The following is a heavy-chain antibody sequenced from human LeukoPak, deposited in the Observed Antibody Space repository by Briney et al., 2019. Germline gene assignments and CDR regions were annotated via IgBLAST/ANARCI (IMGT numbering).Heavy chain of an antibody. J-gene: IGHJ4*02. V-gene: IGHV3-48*01. CDR2: ISSGGSAM. CDR1: GYTFSDYT. CDR3: TRDLEY. Sequence: PGGSLRLSCGASGYTFSDYTMNWVRQAPGKGPEWISYISSGGSAMHYADSVKGRFTISRDNVENSLYLQMNSLRVVDTAVYYCTRDLEYWGQGVLVAVSS.